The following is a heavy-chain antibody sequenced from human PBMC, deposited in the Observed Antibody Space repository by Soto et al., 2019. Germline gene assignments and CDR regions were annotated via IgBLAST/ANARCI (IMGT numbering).Heavy chain of an antibody. CDR3: AREATFTIFGVDNIDY. J-gene: IGHJ4*02. Sequence: GGSLRLSCVASGFTFSSYGINWVRQAPGKGLEWVSDISSSGSTIYYADSVKGRFTISRDNSKNTLYLQMNSLRAEDTAVYYCAREATFTIFGVDNIDYWGQGTLVTVSS. CDR2: ISSSGSTI. CDR1: GFTFSSYG. D-gene: IGHD3-3*01. V-gene: IGHV3-48*01.